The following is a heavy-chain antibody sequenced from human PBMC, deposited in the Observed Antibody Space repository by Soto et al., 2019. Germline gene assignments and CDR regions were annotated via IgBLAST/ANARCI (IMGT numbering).Heavy chain of an antibody. D-gene: IGHD2-15*01. CDR3: AKWGYCSGGSCPTDYYYYMDV. Sequence: GGSLRLSCAASGFTFSSYGMHWVRQAPGKGLEWVAVISYDGSNKYYADSVKGRFTISRDNSKNTLYLQMNSLRAEDTAVYYCAKWGYCSGGSCPTDYYYYMDVWGKGTTVTVSS. CDR2: ISYDGSNK. V-gene: IGHV3-30*18. J-gene: IGHJ6*03. CDR1: GFTFSSYG.